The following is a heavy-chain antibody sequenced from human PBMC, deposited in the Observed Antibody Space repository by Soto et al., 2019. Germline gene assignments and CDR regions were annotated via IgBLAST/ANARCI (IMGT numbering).Heavy chain of an antibody. J-gene: IGHJ3*02. CDR1: GYTFTSYG. V-gene: IGHV1-18*01. CDR3: AREGCSGGSCYLRDAFAI. CDR2: ISAYNGNT. Sequence: GASLKVSCKASGYTFTSYGISWVRQAPGQGLEWMGWISAYNGNTNYAQKLQGRVTMTTDTSTSTAYMELRSLRSDDTAVYYCAREGCSGGSCYLRDAFAIWGQGTMVTVSS. D-gene: IGHD2-15*01.